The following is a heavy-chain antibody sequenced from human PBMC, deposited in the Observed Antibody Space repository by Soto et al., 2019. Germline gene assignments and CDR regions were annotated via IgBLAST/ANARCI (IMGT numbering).Heavy chain of an antibody. CDR2: IIPIFGTA. Sequence: ASVKVACKASGGTFSSYAISWVRQAPGQGLEWMGGIIPIFGTANYAQKFQGRVTITADESTSTAYMELSSLRSEDTAVYYCAREEASSAAFDIWGQGTMVTVSS. V-gene: IGHV1-69*13. CDR1: GGTFSSYA. J-gene: IGHJ3*02. CDR3: AREEASSAAFDI.